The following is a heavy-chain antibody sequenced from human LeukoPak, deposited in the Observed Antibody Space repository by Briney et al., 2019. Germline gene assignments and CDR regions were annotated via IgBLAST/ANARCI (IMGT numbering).Heavy chain of an antibody. CDR2: IYTSGST. CDR1: GVSISSYY. CDR3: ARGAVAAAFSYYYYMDV. J-gene: IGHJ6*03. D-gene: IGHD6-19*01. V-gene: IGHV4-4*07. Sequence: SETLSLTCTVSGVSISSYYWSWIRQPAGKGLGWIGRIYTSGSTNYNPSLKSRVTISVDTSKNQFSLKLSSVTAADTAVYYCARGAVAAAFSYYYYMDVWGKGTTVTISS.